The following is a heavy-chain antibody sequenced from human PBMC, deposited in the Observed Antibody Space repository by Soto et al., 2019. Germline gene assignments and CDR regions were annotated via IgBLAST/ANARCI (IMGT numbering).Heavy chain of an antibody. D-gene: IGHD3-10*01. J-gene: IGHJ3*02. CDR2: INAGNGNT. Sequence: ASVKVSCKASGYTFTSYALHWARQAPGQRLEWMGWINAGNGNTKYSQKFQDRVSVTRDTSASTAYMELSSLRSEDTAVYYCASGRAGGSGSYYLSALDIWGQGTMVTVSS. CDR1: GYTFTSYA. CDR3: ASGRAGGSGSYYLSALDI. V-gene: IGHV1-3*01.